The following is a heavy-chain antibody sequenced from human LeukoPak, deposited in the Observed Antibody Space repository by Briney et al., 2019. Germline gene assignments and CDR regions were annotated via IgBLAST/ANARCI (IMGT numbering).Heavy chain of an antibody. D-gene: IGHD3-22*01. CDR1: GYTFTSYG. CDR3: AVTNYDSSGYYRQSTYYFDY. Sequence: ASVKVSCKASGYTFTSYGISWVRQAPGQGLEWMGWIGAYNGNTNYAQKLQGRVTMTTDTSTSTAYMELRSLRSDDTAVYYCAVTNYDSSGYYRQSTYYFDYWGQGTLVTVSS. V-gene: IGHV1-18*01. J-gene: IGHJ4*02. CDR2: IGAYNGNT.